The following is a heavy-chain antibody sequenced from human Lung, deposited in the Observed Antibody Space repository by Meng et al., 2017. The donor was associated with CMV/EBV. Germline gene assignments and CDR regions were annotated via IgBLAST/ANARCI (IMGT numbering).Heavy chain of an antibody. J-gene: IGHJ5*02. D-gene: IGHD3-3*01. CDR1: GGTFSSYA. CDR2: IIPIFGTA. CDR3: ARDRPITIFGVVQSQWFDH. V-gene: IGHV1-69*05. Sequence: SVKVSXKASGGTFSSYAISWVRQAPGQGLEWMGGIIPIFGTANYAQKFQGRVTITTDESTSTAYMELSSLRSEDTAVYYCARDRPITIFGVVQSQWFDHWGQGXLVTVSS.